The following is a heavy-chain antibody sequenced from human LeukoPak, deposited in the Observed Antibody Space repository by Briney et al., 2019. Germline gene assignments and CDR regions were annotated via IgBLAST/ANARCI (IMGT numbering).Heavy chain of an antibody. J-gene: IGHJ4*02. CDR1: GFTFSSYA. CDR2: ISYDGSNK. V-gene: IGHV3-30-3*01. D-gene: IGHD2-2*01. CDR3: AREDCSSTSCVGLDY. Sequence: GGSLRLSYAASGFTFSSYAMHWVRQAPGKGLEWVAVISYDGSNKYYADSVKGRFTISRDNSKNTLYLQMNSLRAEDTAVYYCAREDCSSTSCVGLDYWGQGTLVTVSS.